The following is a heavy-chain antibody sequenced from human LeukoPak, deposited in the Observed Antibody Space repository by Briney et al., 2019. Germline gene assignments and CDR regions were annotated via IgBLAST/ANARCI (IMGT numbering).Heavy chain of an antibody. Sequence: PSETLSLTCTVSGGSISSYYWSWIRQPPGKGLEWIGYIYYSGSTNYNPSLKSRVTISVDKSKNQFSLKLSSVTAADTAVYYCARDRAYGPGGWFDPWGQGTLVTVSS. V-gene: IGHV4-59*12. CDR2: IYYSGST. CDR1: GGSISSYY. CDR3: ARDRAYGPGGWFDP. D-gene: IGHD3-10*01. J-gene: IGHJ5*02.